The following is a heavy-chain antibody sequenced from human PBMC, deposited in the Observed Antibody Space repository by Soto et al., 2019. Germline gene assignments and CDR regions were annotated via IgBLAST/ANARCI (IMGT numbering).Heavy chain of an antibody. CDR2: IFSDNER. CDR3: ARMNVDSYQFYYAMDV. D-gene: IGHD4-17*01. J-gene: IGHJ6*02. CDR1: GFSLTTGKMG. Sequence: SGPTLVNPTETLTLTCTVSGFSLTTGKMGVSWIRQPPGKDLEWLAHIFSDNERSYSTSLQGRLTISKDTSGSQVVLSMTNVDPVDTATYYCARMNVDSYQFYYAMDVWGQGTTVTVSS. V-gene: IGHV2-26*01.